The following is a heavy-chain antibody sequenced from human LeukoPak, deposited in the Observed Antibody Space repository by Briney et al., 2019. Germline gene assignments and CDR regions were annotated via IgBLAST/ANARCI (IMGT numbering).Heavy chain of an antibody. D-gene: IGHD1-26*01. V-gene: IGHV3-23*01. J-gene: IGHJ4*02. Sequence: GGSLRLSCAASGFTFSSYAMSWVRQAPGKWRDWVSAISVSGGSTYYADSVKGRFTISRDNSKNTLCLQMNSLRAEDTAVYYCAKGQKWELPLDYWGQGTLVTVSS. CDR1: GFTFSSYA. CDR3: AKGQKWELPLDY. CDR2: ISVSGGST.